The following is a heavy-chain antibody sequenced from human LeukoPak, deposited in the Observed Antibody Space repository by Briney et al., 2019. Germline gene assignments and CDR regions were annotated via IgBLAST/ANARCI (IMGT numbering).Heavy chain of an antibody. V-gene: IGHV6-1*01. CDR3: ARDLGTSGWHTFDF. J-gene: IGHJ5*01. CDR2: TYYRSKWYD. CDR1: GDSVSSKNGA. Sequence: KPSQTLSLTCAISGDSVSSKNGAWNWIRQSPSRGLEWLGRTYYRSKWYDEYADSVKGRVTISPDTSKNQFSLHVYSVTPEDAAVYYCARDLGTSGWHTFDFWGQGTLVTVSS. D-gene: IGHD6-19*01.